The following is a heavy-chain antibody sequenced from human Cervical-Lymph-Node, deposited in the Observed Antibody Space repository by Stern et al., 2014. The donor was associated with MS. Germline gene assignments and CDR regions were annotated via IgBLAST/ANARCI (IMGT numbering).Heavy chain of an antibody. J-gene: IGHJ1*01. CDR2: ISSSSRYI. CDR3: ARGCGGDCYSAHEYFQH. V-gene: IGHV3-21*01. Sequence: MQLVESGGGLVKPGGSLRLSCAASGFTFSSYSMNWVRQAPGKGLEWVSSISSSSRYIHYADSVKGSFTISSDNAKNPLHLQMNSLRAEDTAVYYCARGCGGDCYSAHEYFQHWGQGTLVTVSS. D-gene: IGHD2-21*02. CDR1: GFTFSSYS.